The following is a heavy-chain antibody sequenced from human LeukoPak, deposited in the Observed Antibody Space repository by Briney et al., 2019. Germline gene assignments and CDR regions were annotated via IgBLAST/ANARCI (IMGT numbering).Heavy chain of an antibody. Sequence: ASVKVSCKASGYTFMEYGINWVRQAPGHGVEWMGWVSPYNGDTRYTQKFQGRATLTTDTSTSTAYMELRSLTSDDTAVYYCARVGRSLRAFDIWGQGTMITVSS. J-gene: IGHJ3*02. CDR3: ARVGRSLRAFDI. CDR1: GYTFMEYG. V-gene: IGHV1-18*01. D-gene: IGHD3-10*01. CDR2: VSPYNGDT.